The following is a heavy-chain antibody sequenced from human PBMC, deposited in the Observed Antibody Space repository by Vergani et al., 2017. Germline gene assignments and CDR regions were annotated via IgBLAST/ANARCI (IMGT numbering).Heavy chain of an antibody. J-gene: IGHJ5*02. D-gene: IGHD2-2*01. V-gene: IGHV4-59*01. Sequence: QVQLQESGPGLMKPSETLSLTCTVSGGSISSYYWSWIRQPPGKGLEWIGYIYYSGSTNDNPSLKSRVTISVDTSKNQFSLKLSSVTAADTAVYYCAGHRRGMPFDPWGQGTLVTVSS. CDR2: IYYSGST. CDR3: AGHRRGMPFDP. CDR1: GGSISSYY.